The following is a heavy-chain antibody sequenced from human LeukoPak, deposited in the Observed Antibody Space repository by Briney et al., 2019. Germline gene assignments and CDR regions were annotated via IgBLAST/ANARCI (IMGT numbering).Heavy chain of an antibody. CDR3: ARPTYYYGSGTNNWFDP. Sequence: ASVKVSCKASGYTFTGYYMHWVRQAPGQGLEWMGWINPNSGGTNYAQKFQGRVTMTRDTSISTAYMELSRLRSDDTAVYYCARPTYYYGSGTNNWFDPWGQGTLVTVSS. CDR1: GYTFTGYY. D-gene: IGHD3-10*01. CDR2: INPNSGGT. J-gene: IGHJ5*02. V-gene: IGHV1-2*02.